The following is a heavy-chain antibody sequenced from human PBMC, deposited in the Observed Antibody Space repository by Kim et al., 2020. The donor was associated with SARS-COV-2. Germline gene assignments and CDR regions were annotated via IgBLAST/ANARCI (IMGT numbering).Heavy chain of an antibody. J-gene: IGHJ4*02. Sequence: GGSLRLSCGGSGFTFSSYGMSWVRQAPGKGLEWVSGISASGGITSYADSVKGRFTISRDNSKNTLYLQVNNLRVEDTAVYYCAKTPGARPSITSWYDYWGRGTLVTVSS. D-gene: IGHD6-13*01. V-gene: IGHV3-23*01. CDR3: AKTPGARPSITSWYDY. CDR1: GFTFSSYG. CDR2: ISASGGIT.